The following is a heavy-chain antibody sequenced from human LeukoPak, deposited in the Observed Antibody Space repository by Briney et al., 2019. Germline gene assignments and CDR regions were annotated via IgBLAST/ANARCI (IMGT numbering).Heavy chain of an antibody. J-gene: IGHJ4*02. V-gene: IGHV1-69*01. CDR3: AAYCSGGSCHGVFDY. CDR1: GGTFSSFA. CDR2: IIPIFGTA. Sequence: SVKVFCKASGGTFSSFAISWVRQAPGQGLEWMGGIIPIFGTANYAQKFQGRVTITADESTSTAYMELSSLRSEDTAVYYCAAYCSGGSCHGVFDYWGQGTLVTVSS. D-gene: IGHD2-15*01.